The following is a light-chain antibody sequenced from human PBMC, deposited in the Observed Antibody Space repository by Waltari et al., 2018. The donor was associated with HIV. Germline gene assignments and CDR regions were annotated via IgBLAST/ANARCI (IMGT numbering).Light chain of an antibody. CDR2: EVS. CDR1: SSDVGSYHL. Sequence: QSALTQPASVSGSPGQSITISCTGTSSDVGSYHLVSWYQQHPGKAPKLMIYEVSKRPSGVSNRFSGSKSGNTASLTISGLQAEDEADYYCCSYVGWSTILYVFGTGTKVTV. CDR3: CSYVGWSTILYV. J-gene: IGLJ1*01. V-gene: IGLV2-23*02.